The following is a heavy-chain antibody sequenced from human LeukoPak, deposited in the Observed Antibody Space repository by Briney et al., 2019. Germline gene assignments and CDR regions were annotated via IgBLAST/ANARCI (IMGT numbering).Heavy chain of an antibody. CDR3: AEDQRY. J-gene: IGHJ4*02. CDR1: GITDSNYA. Sequence: GGSLRLSCAASGITDSNYAMTWVRQAPGKGLEWVSSISGGGGVTYYADSVKDRFTISRDFSKSTVYLQMNSLRAGDTAVYYCAEDQRYWGQGTLVTVSS. CDR2: ISGGGGVT. V-gene: IGHV3-23*01.